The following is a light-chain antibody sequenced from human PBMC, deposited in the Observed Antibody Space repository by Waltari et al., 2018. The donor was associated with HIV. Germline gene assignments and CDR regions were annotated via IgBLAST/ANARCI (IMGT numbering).Light chain of an antibody. Sequence: QSVLTQSPSASATPGQTVTISCAGGNSNIGTYSVNWYQHLPGTAPKTLLYTRNPRPSVVPDRFSGSVSVTSASLTITGLQPAYEAYSYCASWDDTFNGPVFGGGTKLTVL. CDR1: NSNIGTYS. CDR3: ASWDDTFNGPV. J-gene: IGLJ3*02. V-gene: IGLV1-44*01. CDR2: TRN.